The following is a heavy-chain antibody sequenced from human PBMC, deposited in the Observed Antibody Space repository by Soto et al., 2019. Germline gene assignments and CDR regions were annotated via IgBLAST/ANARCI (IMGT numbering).Heavy chain of an antibody. V-gene: IGHV4-30-4*01. CDR1: GGSINNYAYY. Sequence: SETLSLTCSVSGGSINNYAYYWTWIRQPPGEGLEWGGDTYYAGSTYYSPSLKSRVTISLDTSKNQFSLKVNSVAAADTAVYYCARDRSTSPDFFDSWGQGTLVTVSS. J-gene: IGHJ4*02. CDR2: TYYAGST. CDR3: ARDRSTSPDFFDS.